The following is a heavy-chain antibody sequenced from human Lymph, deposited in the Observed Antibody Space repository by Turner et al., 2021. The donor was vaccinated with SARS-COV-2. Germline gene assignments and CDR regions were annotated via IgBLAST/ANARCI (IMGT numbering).Heavy chain of an antibody. CDR3: AKNEMAMIVVVITLFDY. Sequence: EVQLLESGGGFVQPGGSLRLSCAVSGFTFSSYAMSWGRQAPGNGLEWVSTISGSGGSTYYADSVKGRFTISRDNSKNTLYLQMNSLRAEDTAVYYCAKNEMAMIVVVITLFDYWGQGTLVTVSS. V-gene: IGHV3-23*01. J-gene: IGHJ4*02. CDR2: ISGSGGST. D-gene: IGHD3-22*01. CDR1: GFTFSSYA.